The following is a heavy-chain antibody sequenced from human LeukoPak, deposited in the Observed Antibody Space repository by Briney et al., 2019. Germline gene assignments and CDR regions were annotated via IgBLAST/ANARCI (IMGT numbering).Heavy chain of an antibody. CDR2: IIPILGIA. V-gene: IGHV1-69*04. CDR3: ASEGRDIVVVPAAIPFDY. Sequence: SVKVSCKASGYTFTGYYMHWVRQAPGQGLEWMGRIIPILGIANYAQKFQGRVTITADKSTSTAYMELSSLRSEDTAVYYCASEGRDIVVVPAAIPFDYWGQGTLVTVSS. CDR1: GYTFTGYY. J-gene: IGHJ4*02. D-gene: IGHD2-2*01.